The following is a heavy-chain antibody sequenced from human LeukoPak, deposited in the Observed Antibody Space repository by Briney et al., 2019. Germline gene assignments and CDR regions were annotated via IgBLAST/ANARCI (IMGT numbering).Heavy chain of an antibody. CDR3: ARGVRRAFDI. CDR2: ISYDGSNK. J-gene: IGHJ3*02. Sequence: GGSLRLSCAASGFTFSSYAMHWVRQAPGKGLEWVAVISYDGSNKYYADSVKGRFTISRDNSKNTLYLQINSLRAEDTAVYYCARGVRRAFDIGGQGTMATVSS. V-gene: IGHV3-30-3*01. D-gene: IGHD3-3*01. CDR1: GFTFSSYA.